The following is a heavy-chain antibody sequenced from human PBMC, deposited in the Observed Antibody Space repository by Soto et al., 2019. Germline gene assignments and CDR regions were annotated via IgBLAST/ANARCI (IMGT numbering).Heavy chain of an antibody. D-gene: IGHD3-22*01. CDR1: GFSLSTSGVG. J-gene: IGHJ4*02. CDR3: ARGRTYYYDSSGYYAQRRYFDY. V-gene: IGHV4-39*07. Sequence: ESGPTLVNPTQTLTLTCTFSGFSLSTSGVGVGWIRQPPGKWLEWIGEINHSGSTNYNPSLKSRVTISVDTSKNQFSLKLSSVTAADTAVYYCARGRTYYYDSSGYYAQRRYFDYWGQGTLVTVSS. CDR2: INHSGST.